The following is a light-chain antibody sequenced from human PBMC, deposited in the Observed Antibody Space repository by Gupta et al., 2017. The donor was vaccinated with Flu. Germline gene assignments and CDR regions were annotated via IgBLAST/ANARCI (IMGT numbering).Light chain of an antibody. CDR2: AAS. V-gene: IGKV1D-12*01. CDR1: EDIKSW. J-gene: IGKJ3*01. Sequence: DIQMTQSPSSVSASIGDRVTITCRASEDIKSWLAWYQQKPGQAPKLLIYAASSLQGGVPSRFSGSGSGTDFTLTINNLQPEDYATYYCQQANSFPRTFGPGTKVDIK. CDR3: QQANSFPRT.